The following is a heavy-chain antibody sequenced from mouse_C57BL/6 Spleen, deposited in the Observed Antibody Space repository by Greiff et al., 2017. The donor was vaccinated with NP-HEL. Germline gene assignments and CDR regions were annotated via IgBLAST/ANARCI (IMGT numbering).Heavy chain of an antibody. Sequence: VQLQESGPGLVQPSQSLSITCTVSGFSLTSYGVHWVRQSPGKGLEWLGVIWRGGSTDYNAAFMSRLSITKDNSKSQVFFKMNSLQADDTAIYYCAKEGEKLGRYFDYWGQGTTLTVSS. CDR3: AKEGEKLGRYFDY. D-gene: IGHD4-1*01. J-gene: IGHJ2*01. CDR1: GFSLTSYG. CDR2: IWRGGST. V-gene: IGHV2-5*01.